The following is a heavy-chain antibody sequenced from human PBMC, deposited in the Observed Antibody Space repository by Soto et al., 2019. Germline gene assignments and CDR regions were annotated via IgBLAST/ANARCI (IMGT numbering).Heavy chain of an antibody. Sequence: GESLKISCKCSGYSFTSYWIGWVRQMPGKGLEWMGIIYPGDSDTRYSPSFQGQVTISADKSISTAYLQWSSLKASDTAMYDCARYRSIAAADSSYWDFELWGRGTLVTVSS. D-gene: IGHD6-13*01. CDR2: IYPGDSDT. J-gene: IGHJ2*01. CDR3: ARYRSIAAADSSYWDFEL. CDR1: GYSFTSYW. V-gene: IGHV5-51*01.